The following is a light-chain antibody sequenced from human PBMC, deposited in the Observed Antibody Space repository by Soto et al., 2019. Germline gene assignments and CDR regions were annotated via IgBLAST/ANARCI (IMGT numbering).Light chain of an antibody. CDR1: QRVNPYY. CDR2: SAS. J-gene: IGKJ1*01. CDR3: QYYGSSPWT. V-gene: IGKV3-20*01. Sequence: EIVVTQSPGTLSLSPGERATLSCRASQRVNPYYLAWYQQKPGQAPRLLIYSASSRATGIPDRFSGSGSVTEFTLTISRLEREDFVVYYCQYYGSSPWTFGQGTKVEIK.